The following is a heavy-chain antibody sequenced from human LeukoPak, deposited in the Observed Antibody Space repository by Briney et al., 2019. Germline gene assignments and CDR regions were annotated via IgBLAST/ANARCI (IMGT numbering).Heavy chain of an antibody. D-gene: IGHD2-15*01. J-gene: IGHJ4*02. Sequence: ASVKVSCKASGYAFSNYGISWVRQAPGQGLDWLGWISTFNGHTTYALKFQDRGTMTTDTSTDTAYLELRSLRTDDTAVYYCARRHLVGSGYFDHWGQGTLVTVSS. CDR1: GYAFSNYG. CDR3: ARRHLVGSGYFDH. V-gene: IGHV1-18*01. CDR2: ISTFNGHT.